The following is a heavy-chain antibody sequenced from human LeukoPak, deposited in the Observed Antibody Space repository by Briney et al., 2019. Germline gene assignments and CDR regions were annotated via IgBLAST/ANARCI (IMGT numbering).Heavy chain of an antibody. CDR2: IWFDGSNK. CDR3: ARLPGDYAFAAFDY. D-gene: IGHD4-17*01. CDR1: GFTFSSYG. Sequence: PGGSLRLSCAASGFTFSSYGMHWVRQAPGKGPEWVAVIWFDGSNKYYADSVKGRFTISRDNSKNTVYLQMNSLRAEDTAVYYCARLPGDYAFAAFDYWGQGTLVTVSS. J-gene: IGHJ4*02. V-gene: IGHV3-33*01.